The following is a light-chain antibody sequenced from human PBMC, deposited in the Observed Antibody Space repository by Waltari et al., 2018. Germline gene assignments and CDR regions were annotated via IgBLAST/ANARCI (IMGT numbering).Light chain of an antibody. Sequence: DIVINQSPLSLPVTPGEPASISCRSSQSLLHSNGYNYLEWYLQKPGQSPQLLFYLGSTRASGVPDRFSGSVSGTDFTLKISRVEAEDIGVYYCMQALQTPRTFGQGTKVEIK. J-gene: IGKJ1*01. CDR1: QSLLHSNGYNY. CDR3: MQALQTPRT. V-gene: IGKV2-28*01. CDR2: LGS.